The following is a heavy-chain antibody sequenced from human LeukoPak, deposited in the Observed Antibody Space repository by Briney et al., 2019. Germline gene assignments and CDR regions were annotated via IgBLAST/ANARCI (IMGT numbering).Heavy chain of an antibody. CDR1: GFTFSSYA. Sequence: GGSLRLSCAASGFTFSSYAMSWVRQAPGKGLEWVSGISDSGDRTQYADSVKGRFTISRDNSKNTLYLQMNSLRAEDTAIYYCARFLPGDNYGMDVWGQGTTVTVSS. D-gene: IGHD3-3*01. CDR3: ARFLPGDNYGMDV. J-gene: IGHJ6*02. V-gene: IGHV3-23*01. CDR2: ISDSGDRT.